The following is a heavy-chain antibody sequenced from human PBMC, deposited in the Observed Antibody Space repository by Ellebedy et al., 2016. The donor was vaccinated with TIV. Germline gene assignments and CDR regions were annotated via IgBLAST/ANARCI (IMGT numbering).Heavy chain of an antibody. CDR1: GFTFSSYW. J-gene: IGHJ5*02. Sequence: GESLKISXAASGFTFSSYWMSWVRQAPGKGLEWVAVIWYDGSDQYYADSVKGRFTISRDNSKNTLYLQMNSLRAEDTAVYYCAGEPGYDILTGYVRWFDPWGQGTLVTVSS. CDR3: AGEPGYDILTGYVRWFDP. CDR2: IWYDGSDQ. D-gene: IGHD3-9*01. V-gene: IGHV3-33*08.